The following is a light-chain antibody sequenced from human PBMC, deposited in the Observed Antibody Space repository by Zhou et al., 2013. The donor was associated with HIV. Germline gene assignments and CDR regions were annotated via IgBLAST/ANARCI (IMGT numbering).Light chain of an antibody. CDR2: KAS. CDR3: QQFNSYPLT. Sequence: DIQMAQSPSTLSASVGDTVTISCRASQDVSRWLAWYQQKPGEAPKLLIYKASKLDSGVPSRFSASGSGTDFTLTISSLQPEDFATYYCQQFNSYPLTFGGGTKVEIK. J-gene: IGKJ4*01. CDR1: QDVSRW. V-gene: IGKV1-5*03.